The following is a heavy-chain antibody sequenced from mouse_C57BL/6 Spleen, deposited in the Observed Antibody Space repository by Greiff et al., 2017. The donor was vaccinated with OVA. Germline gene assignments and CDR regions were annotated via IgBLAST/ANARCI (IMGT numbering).Heavy chain of an antibody. D-gene: IGHD2-4*01. CDR2: FYPGSGSI. CDR1: GYTFTEYT. V-gene: IGHV1-62-2*01. Sequence: VKLMESGAELVKPGASVKLSCKASGYTFTEYTIHWVKQRSGQGLEWIGWFYPGSGSIKYNEKFKDKATLTADKSSSTVYMELSRLTSEDSAVYFCARHENDYHAMDYWGQGTSVTVSS. J-gene: IGHJ4*01. CDR3: ARHENDYHAMDY.